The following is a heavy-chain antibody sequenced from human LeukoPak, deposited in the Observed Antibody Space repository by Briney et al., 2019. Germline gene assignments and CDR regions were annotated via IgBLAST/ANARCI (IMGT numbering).Heavy chain of an antibody. D-gene: IGHD6-19*01. J-gene: IGHJ2*01. CDR3: ASWPAPGYSSGWRYFDL. CDR2: ISYDGSNK. Sequence: GGSLRLSCAASGFTFSSYAMHWVRQAPGKGLEWVAVISYDGSNKYYADSVKGRFTISRDNSQNTLYLQMNSLRAEDTAVYYCASWPAPGYSSGWRYFDLWGRGTLVTVSS. CDR1: GFTFSSYA. V-gene: IGHV3-30*01.